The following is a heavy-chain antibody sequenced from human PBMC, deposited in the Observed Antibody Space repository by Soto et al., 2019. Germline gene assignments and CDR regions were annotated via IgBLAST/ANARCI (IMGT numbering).Heavy chain of an antibody. CDR1: GFTVSSNY. J-gene: IGHJ3*02. CDR3: ARGAYSGSYSTDAFDI. CDR2: MYSGGRT. V-gene: IGHV3-53*02. Sequence: EVQLVETGGGLIQPGGSLRLSCAASGFTVSSNYMTWVRQAPGKGLQWVAIMYSGGRTYYADSVKGRFTISRDNSNNTLYRQMNSLRAEDTAVYYCARGAYSGSYSTDAFDIWGQGTMVTVS. D-gene: IGHD1-26*01.